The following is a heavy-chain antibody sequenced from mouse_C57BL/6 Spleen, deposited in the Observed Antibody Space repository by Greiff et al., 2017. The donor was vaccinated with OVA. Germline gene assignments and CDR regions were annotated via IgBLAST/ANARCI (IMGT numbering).Heavy chain of an antibody. V-gene: IGHV1-80*01. D-gene: IGHD1-1*01. CDR1: GYAFSSYW. J-gene: IGHJ2*01. Sequence: QVQLQQSGAELVKPGASVKISCKASGYAFSSYWMNWVKQRPGKGLEWIGQIYPGDGDTNYNGKFKGKATLTADKSSSTAYMQLSSLTSEDSAVYFGARGLITTVVEGYFDYWGQGTTLTVSS. CDR3: ARGLITTVVEGYFDY. CDR2: IYPGDGDT.